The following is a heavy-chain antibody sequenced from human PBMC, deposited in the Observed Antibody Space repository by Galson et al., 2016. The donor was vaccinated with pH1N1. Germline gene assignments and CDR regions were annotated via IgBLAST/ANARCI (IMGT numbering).Heavy chain of an antibody. J-gene: IGHJ6*02. CDR1: GFSFDTYA. CDR2: ISYNGHDQ. CDR3: AREDWSYGDTYYNGMDV. D-gene: IGHD4-17*01. V-gene: IGHV3-30-3*01. Sequence: SLRLSCAASGFSFDTYAMHWVRQAPGKGLEWVAFISYNGHDQSYAESLRGRFTISRDNSKNAYLQMNSLRTEDTAVFYCAREDWSYGDTYYNGMDVWGQGTTVIVSS.